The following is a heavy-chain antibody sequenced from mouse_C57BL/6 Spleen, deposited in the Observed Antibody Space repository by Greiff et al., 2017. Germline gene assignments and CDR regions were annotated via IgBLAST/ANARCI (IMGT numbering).Heavy chain of an antibody. CDR1: GYTFTNYW. Sequence: VQLQQSGAELVRPGTSVKMSCKASGYTFTNYWIGWAKQRPGHGLEWIGDIYPGGGYTNYNEKFKGKATLTADKSSSTAYMQFSSLTSEDSAIYYCARSQTGGYFEVGGTGTTVTVSS. V-gene: IGHV1-63*01. J-gene: IGHJ1*03. CDR2: IYPGGGYT. CDR3: ARSQTGGYFEV.